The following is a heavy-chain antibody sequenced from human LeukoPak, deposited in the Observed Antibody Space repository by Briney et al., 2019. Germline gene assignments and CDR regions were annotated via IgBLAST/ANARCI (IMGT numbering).Heavy chain of an antibody. CDR3: ARAGQGLQSYYYYYMDV. CDR2: IYHSGST. J-gene: IGHJ6*03. Sequence: SETLSLTCAVYGGSFSGYYWSWIRQPPGKGLEWIGYIYHSGSTYYNPSLKSRVTISVDRSKNQFSLKLSSVTAADTAVYYCARAGQGLQSYYYYYMDVWGKGTTVTVSS. CDR1: GGSFSGYY. D-gene: IGHD4-11*01. V-gene: IGHV4-34*01.